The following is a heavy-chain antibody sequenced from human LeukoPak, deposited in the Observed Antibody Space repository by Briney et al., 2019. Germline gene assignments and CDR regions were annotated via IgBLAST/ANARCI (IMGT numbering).Heavy chain of an antibody. D-gene: IGHD6-19*01. J-gene: IGHJ6*03. CDR3: ARVKGDSSGWHYYYYYYMDV. CDR1: GGSSSGYY. V-gene: IGHV4-34*01. Sequence: SETLSLTCAVYGGSSSGYYWSWIRQPPGKGLEWIGEINHSGSTNYNPSLKSRVTISVDTSKNQFSLKLSSVTAADTAVYYCARVKGDSSGWHYYYYYYMDVWGKGTTVTVSS. CDR2: INHSGST.